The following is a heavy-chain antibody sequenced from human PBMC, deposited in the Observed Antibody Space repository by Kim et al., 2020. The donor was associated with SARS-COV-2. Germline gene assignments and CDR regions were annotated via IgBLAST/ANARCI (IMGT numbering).Heavy chain of an antibody. V-gene: IGHV3-30*18. Sequence: GGSLRLSCAASGFTFSSYGMHWVRQAPGKGLEWVAVISYDGSNKYYADSVKGRFTISRDNSKNTLYLQMNSLRAEDTAVYYCAKDEAAAGNWYFDPWGRG. CDR3: AKDEAAAGNWYFDP. D-gene: IGHD6-13*01. J-gene: IGHJ2*01. CDR1: GFTFSSYG. CDR2: ISYDGSNK.